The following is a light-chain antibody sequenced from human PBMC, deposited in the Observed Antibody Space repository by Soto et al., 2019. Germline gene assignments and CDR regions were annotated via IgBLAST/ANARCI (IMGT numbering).Light chain of an antibody. V-gene: IGKV3-15*01. Sequence: EILMTQSPSSLSVSPGERATLSCRASQSVSSHLAWYQHKPGQAPRLLISGASTRASGIPARFSGSGSGTEFTLTISSLQPEDFAVYYCQQYNSWPLTFGGGTKVEIK. J-gene: IGKJ4*01. CDR1: QSVSSH. CDR3: QQYNSWPLT. CDR2: GAS.